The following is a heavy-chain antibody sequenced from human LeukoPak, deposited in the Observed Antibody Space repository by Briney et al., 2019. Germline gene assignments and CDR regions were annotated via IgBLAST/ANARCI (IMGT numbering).Heavy chain of an antibody. Sequence: SETLSLTCAVYGGSFSGYYWSWIRQPPGKGLEWIGEINHSGSTNYNTSLKSRVTISVDTSKNQFSLKLSSVTAADTAVYYCARGQGPSRVVVIMKPNYFDYWGQGTLVTVSS. J-gene: IGHJ4*02. D-gene: IGHD3-22*01. CDR3: ARGQGPSRVVVIMKPNYFDY. CDR2: INHSGST. CDR1: GGSFSGYY. V-gene: IGHV4-34*01.